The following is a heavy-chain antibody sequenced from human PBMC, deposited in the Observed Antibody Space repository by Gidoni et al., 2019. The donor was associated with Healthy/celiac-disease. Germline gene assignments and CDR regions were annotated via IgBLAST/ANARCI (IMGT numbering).Heavy chain of an antibody. CDR2: IGSSVSNT. V-gene: IGHV3-23*01. CDR1: GFTFSNYA. CDR3: ASRGTV. J-gene: IGHJ4*02. D-gene: IGHD1-1*01. Sequence: EVHLLESGGDLVQPGGSLRLSCAASGFTFSNYAMTWVRQAPGKGLEWVSTIGSSVSNTYYADSVKGRFTISRDNSRNTLFLQMNSLRAEDTAVYYCASRGTVWGQGTLVTVSS.